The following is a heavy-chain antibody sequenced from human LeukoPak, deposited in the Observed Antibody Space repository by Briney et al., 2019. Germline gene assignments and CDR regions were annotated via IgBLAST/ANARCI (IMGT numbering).Heavy chain of an antibody. V-gene: IGHV3-30-3*01. J-gene: IGHJ4*02. CDR3: ARDNVYGSGTEY. CDR2: TSYDESHK. Sequence: GGSLRLTCAASGFTFSTNAMHWVRQAPGKGLEWVAVTSYDESHKYYADSVKGRFTISRDTANNTLYLQMNSLRAEDTAVYYCARDNVYGSGTEYWGQGTLVTVSS. CDR1: GFTFSTNA. D-gene: IGHD3-10*01.